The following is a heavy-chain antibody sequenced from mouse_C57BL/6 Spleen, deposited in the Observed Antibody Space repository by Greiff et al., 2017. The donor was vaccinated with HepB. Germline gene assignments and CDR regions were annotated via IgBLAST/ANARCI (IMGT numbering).Heavy chain of an antibody. Sequence: VKLMESGAELVKPGASVKLSCKASGYTFTEYTIHWVKQRSGQGLEWIGWFYPGSGSIKYNEKFKDKATLTADKSSSTVYMELSRLTSEDSAVYFCARHEEGGSWFAYWGQGTLVTVSA. D-gene: IGHD3-1*01. CDR3: ARHEEGGSWFAY. CDR1: GYTFTEYT. V-gene: IGHV1-62-2*01. CDR2: FYPGSGSI. J-gene: IGHJ3*01.